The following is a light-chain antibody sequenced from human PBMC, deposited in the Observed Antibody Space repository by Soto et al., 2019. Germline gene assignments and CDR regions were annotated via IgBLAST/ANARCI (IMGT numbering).Light chain of an antibody. V-gene: IGKV3-20*01. CDR3: QQYGDSPYT. J-gene: IGKJ2*01. CDR2: AVA. CDR1: QSVSSY. Sequence: PGERATLSCRASQSVSSYLAWYQQKPGQAPRLLIYAVASRAAGTPDSFSGSGPGTDFTLTISRVEPEDFALYYCQQYGDSPYTFGQGTKVDI.